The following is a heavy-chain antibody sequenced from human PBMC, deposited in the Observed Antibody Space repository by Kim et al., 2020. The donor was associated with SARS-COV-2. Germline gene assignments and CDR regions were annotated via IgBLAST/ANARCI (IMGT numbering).Heavy chain of an antibody. Sequence: SETLSLTCTVSGGSISSYYWSWIRQPPGKGLEWIGCIYYSGSTNYNPSFKSRVTISVDTSKNQSSLTLSSVTAADTAVYYCARARGEYLGGAKYHVDYWGQGTLVTLSS. CDR3: ARARGEYLGGAKYHVDY. D-gene: IGHD2-2*01. CDR1: GGSISSYY. CDR2: IYYSGST. J-gene: IGHJ4*02. V-gene: IGHV4-59*01.